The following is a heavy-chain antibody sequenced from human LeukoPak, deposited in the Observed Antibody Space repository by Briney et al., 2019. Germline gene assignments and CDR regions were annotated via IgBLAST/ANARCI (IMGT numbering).Heavy chain of an antibody. CDR1: GVTFSTYA. J-gene: IGHJ6*04. CDR2: IIPIFGTA. Sequence: ASVKVSCKASGVTFSTYAINWVRQAPGQGLEWMGGIIPIFGTANYAQKFQGRVTITADESTSTAYMELSSLRCEDTAMYYCARDSGGLGGYGHFYYYGTDVWGKGTTVTVSS. V-gene: IGHV1-69*01. CDR3: ARDSGGLGGYGHFYYYGTDV. D-gene: IGHD5-12*01.